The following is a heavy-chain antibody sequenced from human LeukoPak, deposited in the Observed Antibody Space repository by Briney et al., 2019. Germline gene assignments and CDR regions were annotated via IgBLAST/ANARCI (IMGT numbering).Heavy chain of an antibody. CDR2: IYPGDSDT. Sequence: GESLKISCKGSGYSFTSYWIGWVRQMPGKGLEWMGIIYPGDSDTGYSPSFQGQVTISADKSISTAYLQWSSLKASDTAMYYCATQTILTGYSGAFDIWGQGTMVTVSS. CDR3: ATQTILTGYSGAFDI. V-gene: IGHV5-51*01. CDR1: GYSFTSYW. D-gene: IGHD3-9*01. J-gene: IGHJ3*02.